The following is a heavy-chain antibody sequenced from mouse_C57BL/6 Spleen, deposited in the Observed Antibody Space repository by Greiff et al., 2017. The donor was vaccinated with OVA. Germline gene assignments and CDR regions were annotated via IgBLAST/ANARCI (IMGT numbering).Heavy chain of an antibody. CDR1: GYSFTDYN. J-gene: IGHJ1*03. V-gene: IGHV1-39*01. Sequence: EVQLVESGPELVKPGASVKISCKASGYSFTDYNMNWVKQSNGKSLEWIGVINPNYGTTSYNQKFKGKATLTVDQSSSTAYMQLNSLTSEDSAVYYCARCYYGSSYEYFDVWGTGTTVTVSS. CDR3: ARCYYGSSYEYFDV. D-gene: IGHD1-1*01. CDR2: INPNYGTT.